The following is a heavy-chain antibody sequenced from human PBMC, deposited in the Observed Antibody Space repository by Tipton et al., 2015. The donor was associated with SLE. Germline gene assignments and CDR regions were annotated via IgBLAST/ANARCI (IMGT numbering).Heavy chain of an antibody. J-gene: IGHJ6*03. Sequence: SLRLSCAASGFTFSDYYMSWIRQAPGKGLEWVSAISGYGGSTYYADSVKGRFTISRDTSKSRLYLQMNSLRIEDTAVYYCAKDGYSSGWFYYYYMDVWGKGTTVTVSS. CDR2: ISGYGGST. V-gene: IGHV3-23*01. CDR1: GFTFSDYY. D-gene: IGHD6-13*01. CDR3: AKDGYSSGWFYYYYMDV.